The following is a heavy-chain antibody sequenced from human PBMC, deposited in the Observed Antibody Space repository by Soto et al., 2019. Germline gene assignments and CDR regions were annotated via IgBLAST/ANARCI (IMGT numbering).Heavy chain of an antibody. CDR2: IKNKANSYTT. CDR3: TRVRLGGSRSSDY. D-gene: IGHD6-19*01. V-gene: IGHV3-72*01. CDR1: GFTFSDHY. Sequence: EVQLVESGGGLVQPEGSLRLSCAASGFTFSDHYMDWVRQAPGKGLELVCRIKNKANSYTTEYAAPVKGRFIISRDDSNHSVFLQMNRLNADDTAVYYCTRVRLGGSRSSDYWGQGILVTVSS. J-gene: IGHJ4*02.